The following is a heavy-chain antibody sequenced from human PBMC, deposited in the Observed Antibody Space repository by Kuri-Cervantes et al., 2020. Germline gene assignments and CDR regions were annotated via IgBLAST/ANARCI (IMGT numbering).Heavy chain of an antibody. J-gene: IGHJ6*02. CDR3: ARDHPQVITMIVVDYYYYYGMNV. CDR1: GYTFTGYY. Sequence: ASVKVSCKASGYTFTGYYMHWVRQAPGQGLEWMGWINPNSGGTNYAQKLQGRVAMTTDTSTSTAYMELRSLRSDDTAVYYCARDHPQVITMIVVDYYYYYGMNVWGQGTTVTVSS. CDR2: INPNSGGT. D-gene: IGHD3-22*01. V-gene: IGHV1-2*02.